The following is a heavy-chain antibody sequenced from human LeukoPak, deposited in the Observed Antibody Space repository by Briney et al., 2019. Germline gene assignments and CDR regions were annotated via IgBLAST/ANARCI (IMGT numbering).Heavy chain of an antibody. CDR1: GGSVSSGSYF. CDR3: ARGYRSSWYQVDY. Sequence: SETLSLTCTVSGGSVSSGSYFWSWLRQPPGKGLEWIGFIYYNGNTNSSPSLKSRVTISVDTSKSQSSLKLTSVTAADTAVYYCARGYRSSWYQVDYWGQGTLVTVSS. J-gene: IGHJ4*02. D-gene: IGHD6-13*01. V-gene: IGHV4-61*01. CDR2: IYYNGNT.